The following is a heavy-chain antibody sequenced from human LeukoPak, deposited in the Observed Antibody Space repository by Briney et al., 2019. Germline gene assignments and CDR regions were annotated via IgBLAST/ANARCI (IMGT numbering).Heavy chain of an antibody. D-gene: IGHD4-17*01. CDR3: ARGTLVTTFLFDY. CDR1: GFTFSSYE. J-gene: IGHJ4*02. CDR2: ISSRGSTI. Sequence: GGSLSLSCAASGFTFSSYEMNWVRQAPGKGLEWVSYISSRGSTILYADSVEGRFTTSRDNAKHSLYLQVNSLRAEDTAVYYCARGTLVTTFLFDYWGQGTLVTVSS. V-gene: IGHV3-48*03.